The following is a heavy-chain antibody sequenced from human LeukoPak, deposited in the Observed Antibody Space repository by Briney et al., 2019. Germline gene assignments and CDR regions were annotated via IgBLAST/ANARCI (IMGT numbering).Heavy chain of an antibody. J-gene: IGHJ4*02. D-gene: IGHD3-10*01. CDR1: GGSISSYY. V-gene: IGHV4-59*08. CDR3: ARVREEVRGVIPDYYFDY. CDR2: IYYSGST. Sequence: SETLSLTCTVSGGSISSYYWSWIRQPPGKGLEWIGYIYYSGSTNYNPSLKSRVTISVDTSKNQFSLKLSSVTAADTAVYYCARVREEVRGVIPDYYFDYWGQGTLVTVSS.